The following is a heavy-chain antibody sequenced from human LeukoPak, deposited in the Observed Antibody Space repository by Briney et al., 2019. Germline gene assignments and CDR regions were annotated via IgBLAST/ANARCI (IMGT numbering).Heavy chain of an antibody. CDR3: ARGHDSSGIYYVD. J-gene: IGHJ4*02. CDR2: IYSGGST. Sequence: GGSLRLSCAASGFTVSSNYMSWVRQAPGKGLEWVSVIYSGGSTYYADSVKGRFTISRDNSKNTLYLQMNSLRAEDTAVYYCARGHDSSGIYYVDWGQGTLVTVSS. D-gene: IGHD3-22*01. V-gene: IGHV3-53*01. CDR1: GFTVSSNY.